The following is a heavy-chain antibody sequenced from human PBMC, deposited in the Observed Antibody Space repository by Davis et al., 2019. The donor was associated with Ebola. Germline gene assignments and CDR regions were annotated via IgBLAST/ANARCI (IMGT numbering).Heavy chain of an antibody. CDR3: AIEAGTMDTQTLVGGY. CDR2: INPNSGGT. V-gene: IGHV1-2*04. CDR1: GYTFTSYG. J-gene: IGHJ4*02. Sequence: AASVKVSCKASGYTFTSYGISWVRQAPGQGLEWMGWINPNSGGTNYAQKFQGWVTMTRDTSISTAYMELSSLRSEDTAVYYCAIEAGTMDTQTLVGGYWGQGTLVTVSS. D-gene: IGHD5-18*01.